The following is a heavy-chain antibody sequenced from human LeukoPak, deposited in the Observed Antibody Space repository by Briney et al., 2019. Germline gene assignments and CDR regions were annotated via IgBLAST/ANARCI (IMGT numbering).Heavy chain of an antibody. V-gene: IGHV4-38-2*01. CDR1: GYSISSGYY. J-gene: IGHJ6*03. Sequence: SETLSLTCAVSGYSISSGYYWGWIRQSPGKGLEWIGSIYHSGITYYKPSLKSRVSISVDTSKNQFSLNLSSVTAADTAVYYCARAASHYYYYMDVWGKGTTVTVSS. CDR3: ARAASHYYYYMDV. CDR2: IYHSGIT. D-gene: IGHD6-13*01.